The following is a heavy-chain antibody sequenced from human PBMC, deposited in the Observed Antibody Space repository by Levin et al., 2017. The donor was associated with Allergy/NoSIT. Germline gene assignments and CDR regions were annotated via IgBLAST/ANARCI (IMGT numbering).Heavy chain of an antibody. CDR2: INYSGNT. J-gene: IGHJ4*02. D-gene: IGHD2-2*01. Sequence: KASETLSLTCTVSGGSIGTNSFYWGWIRQPPGKGLEWIGSINYSGNTYYNPSLKSRVTIFIDTSNNQFSLKLNSVTAADTAVYYCARINIVVLPSANFDYWGQGALVTVSS. V-gene: IGHV4-39*01. CDR1: GGSIGTNSFY. CDR3: ARINIVVLPSANFDY.